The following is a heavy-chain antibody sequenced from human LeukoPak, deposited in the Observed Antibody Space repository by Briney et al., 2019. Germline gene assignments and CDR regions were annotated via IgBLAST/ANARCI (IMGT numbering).Heavy chain of an antibody. J-gene: IGHJ4*02. D-gene: IGHD2-2*01. CDR3: AKIQYQLPPARWPSIY. Sequence: GGSLRLSCAASGFPFSNYAMSWVRQAPTKGLEWVSTISGTGDGTYYADSVKGRFTISRDYTKNTLYLQMNSLRAGDTAVYYCAKIQYQLPPARWPSIYWVEGTLVTVSS. CDR2: ISGTGDGT. V-gene: IGHV3-23*01. CDR1: GFPFSNYA.